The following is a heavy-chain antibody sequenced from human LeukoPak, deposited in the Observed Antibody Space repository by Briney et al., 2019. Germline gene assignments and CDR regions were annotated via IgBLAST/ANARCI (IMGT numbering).Heavy chain of an antibody. J-gene: IGHJ3*02. CDR3: ARADYGDFGSKAAFDI. D-gene: IGHD4-17*01. V-gene: IGHV4-61*05. CDR2: IYYSGST. Sequence: SETLSLTCTVSGGSISSSSYYWGWIRQPPGKGLEWIGYIYYSGSTNYNPSLKSRVTMSVDTSKNQLSLKLSSVTAADTAVYYCARADYGDFGSKAAFDIWGQGTMVTVSP. CDR1: GGSISSSSYY.